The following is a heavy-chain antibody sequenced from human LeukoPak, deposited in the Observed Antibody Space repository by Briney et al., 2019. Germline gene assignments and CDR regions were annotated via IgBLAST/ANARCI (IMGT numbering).Heavy chain of an antibody. Sequence: GGSLSLFCAASGFTFSCYDMNCVRQAPGKGLVWVSYICSSGSNIYYADSVKGRFTIPRDNAKNSMYLQMNSLRAADTAVYYCARDPDQGFTFGRVIVDYWGQGTLVTVSS. D-gene: IGHD3-16*02. CDR1: GFTFSCYD. V-gene: IGHV3-48*03. CDR2: ICSSGSNI. CDR3: ARDPDQGFTFGRVIVDY. J-gene: IGHJ4*02.